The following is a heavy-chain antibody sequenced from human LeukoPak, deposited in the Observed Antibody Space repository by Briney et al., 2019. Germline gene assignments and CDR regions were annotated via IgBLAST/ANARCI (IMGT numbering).Heavy chain of an antibody. D-gene: IGHD6-25*01. CDR3: ARRGAAFDV. CDR2: IFPHDSDT. J-gene: IGHJ4*02. V-gene: IGHV5-51*01. CDR1: RYTFTSYS. Sequence: PGEYLDIPCKRSRYTFTSYSIRWLRQRPGNGQERIVIIFPHDSDTKYSPSFQGLVILSVEKYLSTAYLQWSRLKASDTAMYYCARRGAAFDVWGQGPLVTVS.